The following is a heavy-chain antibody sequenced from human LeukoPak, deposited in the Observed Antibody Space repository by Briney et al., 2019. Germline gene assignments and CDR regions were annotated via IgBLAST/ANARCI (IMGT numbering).Heavy chain of an antibody. CDR1: GFTFSSYA. J-gene: IGHJ3*02. V-gene: IGHV3-30*04. D-gene: IGHD3-22*01. CDR2: ISYDGSNK. CDR3: AREPLYYYDSSVDAFDI. Sequence: GGSLRLSCAASGFTFSSYAMHWVRQAPGKGLEWVAVISYDGSNKYYADSVKGRFTISRDNSKNTLYLQMNSLRAEDTAVYYCAREPLYYYDSSVDAFDIWGQGTMVTVSS.